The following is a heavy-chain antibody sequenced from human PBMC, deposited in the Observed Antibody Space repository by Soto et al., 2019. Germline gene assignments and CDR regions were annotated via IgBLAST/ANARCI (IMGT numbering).Heavy chain of an antibody. V-gene: IGHV1-8*01. CDR2: MNPNSGNT. Sequence: QVQLVQSGAEVKKPGASVKVSCKASGYTFTSYDINWVRQATGQGLEWMGWMNPNSGNTGYAQKFQGRVTMTRNTSIITAYMXXXXXXXEATAVYYCGRSGQVGNWFDPWCQGTLVTVSS. CDR1: GYTFTSYD. J-gene: IGHJ5*02. CDR3: GRSGQVGNWFDP. D-gene: IGHD3-3*01.